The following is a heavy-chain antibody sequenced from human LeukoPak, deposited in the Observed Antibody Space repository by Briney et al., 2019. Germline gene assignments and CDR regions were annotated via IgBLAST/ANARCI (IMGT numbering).Heavy chain of an antibody. J-gene: IGHJ6*03. CDR2: IRYDGSNK. D-gene: IGHD6-13*01. CDR1: GFTFSSYG. Sequence: PGGSLRLSCAASGFTFSSYGMHWVRQAPGKGLEWVAFIRYDGSNKYYADSVKGRFTISRDNSKNTLYLQMNSLRAEDTAVYYCAKDPLYSSSWYVHYYYYYYMDVWGKGTTVTISS. V-gene: IGHV3-30*02. CDR3: AKDPLYSSSWYVHYYYYYYMDV.